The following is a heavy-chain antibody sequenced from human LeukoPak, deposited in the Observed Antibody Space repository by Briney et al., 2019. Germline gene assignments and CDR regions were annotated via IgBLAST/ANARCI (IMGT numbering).Heavy chain of an antibody. V-gene: IGHV1-2*02. J-gene: IGHJ4*02. CDR2: INPNSGGT. CDR3: AREGSSGYRDY. Sequence: ASVKVSCKASGYTFTGYYMHWVRQAPGQGLEWMGWINPNSGGTNYAQKFQGRVTMATDTSTSTAYMELRSLRSDDTAVYYCAREGSSGYRDYWGQGTLVTVSS. CDR1: GYTFTGYY. D-gene: IGHD3-22*01.